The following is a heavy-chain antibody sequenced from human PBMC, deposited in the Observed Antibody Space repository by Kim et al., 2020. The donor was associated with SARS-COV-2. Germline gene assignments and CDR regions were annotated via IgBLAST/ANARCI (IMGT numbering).Heavy chain of an antibody. CDR2: ISICSTYI. D-gene: IGHD6-19*01. J-gene: IGHJ4*02. V-gene: IGHV3-21*01. CDR1: GFNFNRYS. Sequence: GGSLRLSCTASGFNFNRYSMNWVRQAPGKGLEWVSTISICSTYIYYADSLKGRFTISRDNAKYSLFLQMNSLRAEDTAVYYCARELSSGSPGGFDYWGRG. CDR3: ARELSSGSPGGFDY.